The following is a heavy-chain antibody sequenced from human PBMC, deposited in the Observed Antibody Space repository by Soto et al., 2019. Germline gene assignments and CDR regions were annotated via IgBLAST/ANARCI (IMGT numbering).Heavy chain of an antibody. CDR3: AKDRSVDRRGWFDP. CDR2: ITGSGGST. CDR1: GFTFGTYA. J-gene: IGHJ5*02. V-gene: IGHV3-23*01. D-gene: IGHD5-12*01. Sequence: GESLRLSCAASGFTFGTYAMNSVRQAPGKGVEWVSGITGSGGSTYYADSVKGRFTISRDNSETTLYLQMNSLRGDDTAVYYSAKDRSVDRRGWFDPWGQGPLVTVSS.